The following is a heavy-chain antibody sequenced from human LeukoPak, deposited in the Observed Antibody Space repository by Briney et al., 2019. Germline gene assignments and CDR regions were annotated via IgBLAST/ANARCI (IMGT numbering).Heavy chain of an antibody. V-gene: IGHV3-23*01. D-gene: IGHD3-10*01. CDR2: ISESGGST. J-gene: IGHJ4*02. CDR3: AKESF. Sequence: SGGSLRLSCVVSGFTFSTSAMSWVRQAPGKGLEWVSGISESGGSTYYADSVKGRFTSSRDNSKNTLYLQMNNLRAEDTAAYYCAKESFWGQGTLVTVSS. CDR1: GFTFSTSA.